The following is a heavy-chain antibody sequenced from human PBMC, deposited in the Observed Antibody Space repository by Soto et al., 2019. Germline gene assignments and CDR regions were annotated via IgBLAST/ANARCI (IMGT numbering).Heavy chain of an antibody. J-gene: IGHJ6*02. CDR2: IAEEGGDQ. CDR1: GFNFKSYI. V-gene: IGHV3-30*04. Sequence: QVQVVESGGGVVQPAKSLRLSCAASGFNFKSYIMHWVRQAPGKGLEWVALIAEEGGDQQYADSVKGRFSIARDQNKDTLFLKMSNLRPDDTDVYYCARAAQFLPAGPVRREAYYGLDVWGQGTTVTVSS. D-gene: IGHD6-13*01. CDR3: ARAAQFLPAGPVRREAYYGLDV.